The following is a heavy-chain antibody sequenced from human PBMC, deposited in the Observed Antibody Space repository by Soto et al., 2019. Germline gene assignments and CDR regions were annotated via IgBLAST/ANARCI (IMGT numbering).Heavy chain of an antibody. Sequence: SETLSLTCTVSGGSVSSGSYYWSWIRQPPGKGQEWIGYIYYSGSTNYNPSLKSRVTISVDTSKNQFSLKLSSVTAADTAVYYCAREGAAAGTADRGYYYGMDVWGQGTTVTVSS. V-gene: IGHV4-61*01. J-gene: IGHJ6*02. D-gene: IGHD6-13*01. CDR1: GGSVSSGSYY. CDR2: IYYSGST. CDR3: AREGAAAGTADRGYYYGMDV.